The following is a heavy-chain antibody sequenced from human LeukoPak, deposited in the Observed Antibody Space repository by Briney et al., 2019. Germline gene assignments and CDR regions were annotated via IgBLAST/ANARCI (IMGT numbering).Heavy chain of an antibody. J-gene: IGHJ6*03. CDR1: GGTFSSYA. Sequence: SVKVSCKASGGTFSSYAISWVRQAPGQGLEWMGGIIPIFGTANYAQKFQGRVTITADESTSTAYMELSSLRSEDTAVYYCARYYGDYAGYYYYYMDVWGKGTTVTVSS. CDR3: ARYYGDYAGYYYYYMDV. V-gene: IGHV1-69*13. CDR2: IIPIFGTA. D-gene: IGHD4-17*01.